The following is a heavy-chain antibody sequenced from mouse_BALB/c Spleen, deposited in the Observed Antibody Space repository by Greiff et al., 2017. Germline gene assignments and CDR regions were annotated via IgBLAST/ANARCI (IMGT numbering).Heavy chain of an antibody. J-gene: IGHJ3*01. CDR3: ARDYDEAWFAY. Sequence: EVKLVESGGGLVKPGGSLKLSCAASGFTFSSYAMSWVRQTPEKRLEWVASISSGGSTYYPDSVKGRFTISRDNARNILYLQMSSLRSEDTAMYYCARDYDEAWFAYWGQGTLVTVSA. CDR2: ISSGGST. CDR1: GFTFSSYA. V-gene: IGHV5-6-5*01. D-gene: IGHD2-4*01.